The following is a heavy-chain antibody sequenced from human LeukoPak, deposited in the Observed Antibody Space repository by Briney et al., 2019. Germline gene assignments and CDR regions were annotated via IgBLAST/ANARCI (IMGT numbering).Heavy chain of an antibody. V-gene: IGHV3-23*01. Sequence: GGSLRLSCAASAFTFSDYAMSWVRQAPGKGLEWVSPICGSGGSTYYADSVKGRFTISRDNSQNTLYLQMNSLRADETAVYYCAKDRGYDYGLGASDIWGQGTMVTVSS. CDR3: AKDRGYDYGLGASDI. CDR1: AFTFSDYA. D-gene: IGHD5-12*01. CDR2: ICGSGGST. J-gene: IGHJ3*02.